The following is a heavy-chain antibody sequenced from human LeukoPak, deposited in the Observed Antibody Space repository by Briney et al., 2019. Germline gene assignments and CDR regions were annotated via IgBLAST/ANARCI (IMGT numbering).Heavy chain of an antibody. CDR2: IIPIFGTA. V-gene: IGHV1-69*01. CDR3: ATAYGSGSYYKPLVDY. J-gene: IGHJ4*02. CDR1: GGTFSSYA. Sequence: SVKVSCKASGGTFSSYAISWVRQAPGQGLEWMGGIIPIFGTANYAQKFQGRVTITADESTSTAYMELSSLRSEDTAVYYCATAYGSGSYYKPLVDYWGREPWSPSPQ. D-gene: IGHD3-10*01.